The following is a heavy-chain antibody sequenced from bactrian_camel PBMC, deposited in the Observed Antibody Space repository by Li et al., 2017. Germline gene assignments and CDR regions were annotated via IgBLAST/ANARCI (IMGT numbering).Heavy chain of an antibody. CDR3: SRGSD. Sequence: HVQLVESGGGSVQAGGSLTLSCTGSGVAHGTYCLAWFRQAPGKEREGVAALYRGSGPTFYADSVKGRFTISRDDKKNMIYLQMNNLQTDDTAMYFCSRGSDRGQGTQVTVS. CDR1: GVAHGTYC. CDR2: LYRGSGPT. J-gene: IGHJ4*01. V-gene: IGHV3S1*01.